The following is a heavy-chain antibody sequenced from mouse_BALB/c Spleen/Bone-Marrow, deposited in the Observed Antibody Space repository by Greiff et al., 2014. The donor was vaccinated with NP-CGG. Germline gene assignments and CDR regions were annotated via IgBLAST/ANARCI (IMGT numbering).Heavy chain of an antibody. J-gene: IGHJ2*01. D-gene: IGHD2-4*01. Sequence: QVQLQQSGAELARPGASVKLSCKASGYTFTSYWMQWVKQRPGQGLERIGAIYPGDGDTRYTQKFKGKATLTADKSSSTAYMQLSSLASEDSAVYYCASYYDYDGRGYWGQGTTLTVSS. CDR1: GYTFTSYW. V-gene: IGHV1-87*01. CDR2: IYPGDGDT. CDR3: ASYYDYDGRGY.